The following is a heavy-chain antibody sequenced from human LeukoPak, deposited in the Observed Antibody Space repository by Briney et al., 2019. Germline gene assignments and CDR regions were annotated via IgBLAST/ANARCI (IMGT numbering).Heavy chain of an antibody. CDR2: ISDSGDST. D-gene: IGHD1-1*01. Sequence: GGSLRLSCAAAGFTFSSYAMSWVRQAPGKGLEWVSVISDSGDSTYYADSVKGRFTISRDSSKNTLYLQMKSLRAEDTAVYYCAKELERTLLEYWGQGTLVTVSS. V-gene: IGHV3-23*01. J-gene: IGHJ4*02. CDR1: GFTFSSYA. CDR3: AKELERTLLEY.